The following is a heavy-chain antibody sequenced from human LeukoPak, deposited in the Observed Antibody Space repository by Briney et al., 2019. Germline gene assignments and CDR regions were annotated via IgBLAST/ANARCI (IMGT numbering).Heavy chain of an antibody. Sequence: GGSLRLSFAASGFTFSSYAMHWVRQAPGKGLEWVAVISYDGSNKYYADSVKGRFTISRDNSKNTLYLQMNSLRAEDTAVYYCARSQIAIAAAGYYFDYWGQGTLVTVSS. CDR3: ARSQIAIAAAGYYFDY. J-gene: IGHJ4*02. D-gene: IGHD6-13*01. CDR2: ISYDGSNK. V-gene: IGHV3-30-3*01. CDR1: GFTFSSYA.